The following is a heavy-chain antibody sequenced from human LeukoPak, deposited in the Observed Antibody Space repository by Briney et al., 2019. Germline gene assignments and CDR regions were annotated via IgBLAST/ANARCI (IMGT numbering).Heavy chain of an antibody. J-gene: IGHJ3*02. CDR3: AKVVDWAVGAMGAFDI. CDR2: ISGSGHST. Sequence: QPGGSLRLSCAASGFSFSSYAMSWVRQAPGKGLEWVSTISGSGHSTYYADSVKGRFTISRDNSKSTLYLQMNSLRAEDTAVYYCAKVVDWAVGAMGAFDIWGQGTMVTVSS. D-gene: IGHD1-26*01. CDR1: GFSFSSYA. V-gene: IGHV3-23*01.